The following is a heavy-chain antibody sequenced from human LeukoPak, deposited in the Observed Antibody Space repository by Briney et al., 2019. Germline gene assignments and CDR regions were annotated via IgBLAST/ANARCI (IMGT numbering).Heavy chain of an antibody. CDR2: ISAYNGNT. V-gene: IGHV1-18*01. D-gene: IGHD3-3*01. CDR3: ARDVYDFWSGYYTWYFDY. J-gene: IGHJ4*02. CDR1: GYTFTSYG. Sequence: ASVKVSCKASGYTFTSYGISWVRQAPGQGLEWMGWISAYNGNTNYAQKLQGRVTMTTDTSTSTAYMELRSLRSDDTAVYYCARDVYDFWSGYYTWYFDYWGLGTLVTVSS.